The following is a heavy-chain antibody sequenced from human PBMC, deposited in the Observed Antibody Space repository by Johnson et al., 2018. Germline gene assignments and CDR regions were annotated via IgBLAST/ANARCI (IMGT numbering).Heavy chain of an antibody. J-gene: IGHJ3*02. V-gene: IGHV4-59*01. CDR1: GGSINNYY. D-gene: IGHD1-1*01. CDR2: IYYSGST. Sequence: QVQLQESGPGLVKPSETLSLTCTVSGGSINNYYWSWIRQPPGKGLEWIGYIYYSGSTNYNPSLTSRVTISVDTSKNQFSLKLSSGTAADTAVYYWARWTVRPVDAFDIWGQGTMVTVSS. CDR3: ARWTVRPVDAFDI.